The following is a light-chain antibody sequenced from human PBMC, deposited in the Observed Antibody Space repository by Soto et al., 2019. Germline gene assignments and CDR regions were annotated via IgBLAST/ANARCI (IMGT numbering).Light chain of an antibody. J-gene: IGLJ1*01. V-gene: IGLV2-11*01. CDR3: CSYAGSNTFV. Sequence: QSALTQPPSVSGSPGQSVTISCTGTSSDVGGYNYVSWYQQHPGKAPKLMIHDVSKRPSGVPDRFSGSKSGNTASLTISGLQAEDEADYYCCSYAGSNTFVFGTGTKVTVL. CDR2: DVS. CDR1: SSDVGGYNY.